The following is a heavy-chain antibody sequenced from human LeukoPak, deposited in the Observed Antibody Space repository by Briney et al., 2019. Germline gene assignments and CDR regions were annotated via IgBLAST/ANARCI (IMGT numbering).Heavy chain of an antibody. V-gene: IGHV3-30-3*01. CDR3: ARDSRIDY. CDR2: ISYDGRNK. J-gene: IGHJ4*02. Sequence: PGRSLRLSCAASGFTSSSFAMHWVRQAPGKGLEWVAVISYDGRNKYYADSVKSRFTISRDNSKNTLYLRMSSLRAEDTAVYYCARDSRIDYWGQGTLVTVSS. CDR1: GFTSSSFA.